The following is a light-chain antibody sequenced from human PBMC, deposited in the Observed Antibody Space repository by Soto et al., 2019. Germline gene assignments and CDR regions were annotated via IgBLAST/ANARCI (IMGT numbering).Light chain of an antibody. CDR2: DVS. V-gene: IGLV2-14*01. J-gene: IGLJ1*01. CDR1: SSDVGGYDY. Sequence: QSVLTQPASVSGSPGQSIAISCTGTSSDVGGYDYVSWYQQHPGKAPKLMISDVSNRPSGFSNRFSGSKSGNTASLTISGLQAEDEADYCSSYTSSSTHVFGTGTKVTVL. CDR3: SSYTSSSTHV.